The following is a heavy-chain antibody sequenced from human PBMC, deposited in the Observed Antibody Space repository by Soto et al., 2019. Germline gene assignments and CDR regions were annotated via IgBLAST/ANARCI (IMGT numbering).Heavy chain of an antibody. J-gene: IGHJ4*02. D-gene: IGHD2-8*01. Sequence: PSETLSLTCTVSGGSISSYYWNWIRQPPGKGLQWIGYIYYSGSTSYNPSLRSRVTISVDTSKNQFSLKLSSVTAADTAVYYCARRYAGNFDYWGQGTLVTVSS. CDR1: GGSISSYY. CDR2: IYYSGST. V-gene: IGHV4-59*01. CDR3: ARRYAGNFDY.